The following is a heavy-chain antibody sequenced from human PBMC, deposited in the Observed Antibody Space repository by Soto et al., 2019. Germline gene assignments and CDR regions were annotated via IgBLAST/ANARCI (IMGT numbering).Heavy chain of an antibody. CDR3: ASSPGYCSGGSCYSGGWFDP. Sequence: PSETLSLTCAVSSGSISSSNWWSWVRQPPGKGLEWIGEIYHSGSTNYNPSLKSRVTISVDKSKNQFSLKLSSVTAADTAVYYCASSPGYCSGGSCYSGGWFDPWGQGTLVTVSS. CDR2: IYHSGST. D-gene: IGHD2-15*01. J-gene: IGHJ5*02. V-gene: IGHV4-4*02. CDR1: SGSISSSNW.